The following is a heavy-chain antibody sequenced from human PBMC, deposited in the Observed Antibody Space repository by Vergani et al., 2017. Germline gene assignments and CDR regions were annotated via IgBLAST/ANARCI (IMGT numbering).Heavy chain of an antibody. CDR1: GDSISSSSYY. Sequence: QLQLQESGPGLVKPSETLSLTCTVSGDSISSSSYYWGWVRQPPGKGLEWIGSIYYSGSTYYNPSLKSRVTISVDTSKNQFSLKLSSVTAADTAVYYCARTWLDAFDIWGQGTMVTVSS. CDR3: ARTWLDAFDI. D-gene: IGHD5-12*01. CDR2: IYYSGST. V-gene: IGHV4-39*01. J-gene: IGHJ3*02.